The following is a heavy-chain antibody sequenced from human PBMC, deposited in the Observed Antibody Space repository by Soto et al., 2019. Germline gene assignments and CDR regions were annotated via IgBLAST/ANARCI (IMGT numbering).Heavy chain of an antibody. V-gene: IGHV6-1*01. J-gene: IGHJ6*02. D-gene: IGHD2-2*01. CDR1: GDSVSSNSAA. CDR3: ARFISLVVVPSYTSYYYYGMDV. CDR2: TYYRSKWYN. Sequence: LSLTCAISGDSVSSNSAAWNWIRQSPSRGLEWLGRTYYRSKWYNDYAVSVKSRITINPDTSKNQFSLQLNSVTPEDTAVYYCARFISLVVVPSYTSYYYYGMDVWGQGATVTVSS.